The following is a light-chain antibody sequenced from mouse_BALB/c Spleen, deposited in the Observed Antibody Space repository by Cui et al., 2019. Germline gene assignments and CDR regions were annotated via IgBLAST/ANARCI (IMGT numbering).Light chain of an antibody. J-gene: IGKJ4*01. CDR1: ENVDSYGNSF. V-gene: IGKV3-10*01. CDR2: LAS. Sequence: NIVLTQSPASLAVSLGQRATISCRASENVDSYGNSFIHWYQQKPGQPPKLLIYLASNLESGVPARFSGSGSRTDFTLTIDPVEADDAATYYCQQNNEDPFTFGSGTKLEIK. CDR3: QQNNEDPFT.